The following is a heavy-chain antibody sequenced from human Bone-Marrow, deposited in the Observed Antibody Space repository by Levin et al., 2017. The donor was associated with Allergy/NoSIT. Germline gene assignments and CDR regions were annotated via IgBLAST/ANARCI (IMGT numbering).Heavy chain of an antibody. CDR2: VGGSGSST. Sequence: GGSLRLSCVASGFMFSSFPMSWVRQAPGKGLEWVSTVGGSGSSTFSADSVKGRFSISRDNSKNTVYLQMNSLRAEDTAVYYCAKEVYGAGGLYYYGLDVWGQGATVTVSS. D-gene: IGHD3-10*01. J-gene: IGHJ6*02. V-gene: IGHV3-23*01. CDR1: GFMFSSFP. CDR3: AKEVYGAGGLYYYGLDV.